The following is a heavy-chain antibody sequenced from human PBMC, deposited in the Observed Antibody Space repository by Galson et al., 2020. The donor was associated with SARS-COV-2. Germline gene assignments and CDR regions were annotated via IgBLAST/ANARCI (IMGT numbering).Heavy chain of an antibody. J-gene: IGHJ6*02. CDR1: GFTFSDYY. CDR2: ISSSGRTI. CDR3: ARDSPLSAIGGPLPAMGELVGAGTPWDYYGMDV. V-gene: IGHV3-11*01. Sequence: PGGSLRLSCAASGFTFSDYYMSWIRQAPGKGLEWVSYISSSGRTIYYADSVKGRFTISRDNAKNSLYLQMNSLRAEDTAVYYCARDSPLSAIGGPLPAMGELVGAGTPWDYYGMDVWGQGTTVTVSS. D-gene: IGHD5-18*01.